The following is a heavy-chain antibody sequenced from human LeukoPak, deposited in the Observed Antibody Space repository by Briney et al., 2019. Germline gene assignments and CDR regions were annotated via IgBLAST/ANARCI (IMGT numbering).Heavy chain of an antibody. CDR3: AKDAERGFDYSNSLDK. V-gene: IGHV3-33*06. D-gene: IGHD4-11*01. J-gene: IGHJ4*02. CDR2: IWNDGSSQ. Sequence: GRSLRLSCAASKFTFSHYGMHWVRQAPGEGLEWVAVIWNDGSSQYYADSVKGRFTVSRDNSQKALYLQMNGLRPEDTAVYYCAKDAERGFDYSNSLDKWGQGTLVTVSS. CDR1: KFTFSHYG.